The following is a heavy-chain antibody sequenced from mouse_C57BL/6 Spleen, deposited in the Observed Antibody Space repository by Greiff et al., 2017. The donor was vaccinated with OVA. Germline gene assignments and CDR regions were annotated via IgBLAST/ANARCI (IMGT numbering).Heavy chain of an antibody. CDR1: GYAFSSYW. CDR3: AMYYYGSSGDYVAMDY. D-gene: IGHD1-1*01. V-gene: IGHV1-80*01. Sequence: QVQLQQSGAGLVQPGASVKISCKASGYAFSSYWMNWVRQGPGKGLEWIGRICPGGGDTTYNGAFKGKATLTADKSSSTDYMQLSSLTSEDSAVYVSAMYYYGSSGDYVAMDYWGQGTPVTVSA. CDR2: ICPGGGDT. J-gene: IGHJ4*01.